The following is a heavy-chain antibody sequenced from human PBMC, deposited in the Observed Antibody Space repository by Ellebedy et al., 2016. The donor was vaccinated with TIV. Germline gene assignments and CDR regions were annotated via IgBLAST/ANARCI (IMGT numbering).Heavy chain of an antibody. CDR3: ASDNYGSGSYFPFDY. D-gene: IGHD3-10*01. CDR1: GYTFTSYG. CDR2: ISAYNGNT. V-gene: IGHV1-18*04. J-gene: IGHJ4*02. Sequence: AASVKVSCKASGYTFTSYGISWVRQAPGQGLEWMGWISAYNGNTNYAQKLQGRVTMTTDTSTSTAYMELSSLRSEDTAVYYCASDNYGSGSYFPFDYWGQGTLVTVSS.